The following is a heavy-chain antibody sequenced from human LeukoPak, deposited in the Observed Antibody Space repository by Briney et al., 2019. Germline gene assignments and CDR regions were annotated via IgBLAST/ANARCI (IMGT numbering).Heavy chain of an antibody. CDR2: ISYDGSNK. J-gene: IGHJ6*02. D-gene: IGHD4-17*01. Sequence: GRSLRLSCAASGFTLSSYAMHWVRQAPGKGLEWVAVISYDGSNKYYADSVKGRFTISRDNSKNTLYLQMNSLRAEDTAVYYCARDWGDYEYYYYGMDVWGQGTTVTVSS. CDR1: GFTLSSYA. V-gene: IGHV3-30*04. CDR3: ARDWGDYEYYYYGMDV.